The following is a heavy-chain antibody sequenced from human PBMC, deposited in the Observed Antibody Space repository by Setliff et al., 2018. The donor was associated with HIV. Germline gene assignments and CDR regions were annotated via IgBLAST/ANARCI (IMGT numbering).Heavy chain of an antibody. J-gene: IGHJ6*03. CDR3: TTRAVPSRWGELQFLERYYYSMDV. Sequence: SVKVSSKTSRGTFSSFALSWVRQAPGQGLEWMGGIIPTFGTSNFAQKFQGRVTITADEPTSIAYMELNSLRSEDTAVYYCTTRAVPSRWGELQFLERYYYSMDVWGKGTTVTVSS. CDR1: RGTFSSFA. V-gene: IGHV1-69*13. CDR2: IIPTFGTS. D-gene: IGHD3-3*01.